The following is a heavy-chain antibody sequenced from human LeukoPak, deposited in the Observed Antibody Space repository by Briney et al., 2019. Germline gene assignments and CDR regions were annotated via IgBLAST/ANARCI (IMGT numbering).Heavy chain of an antibody. CDR3: ARADYGDTSDPFDF. V-gene: IGHV3-33*01. J-gene: IGHJ4*02. CDR2: IWYDGSNE. D-gene: IGHD4-17*01. CDR1: GFTFSSYG. Sequence: GGSLRLSCAASGFTFSSYGMHWVRQAPGKGLEWVAVIWYDGSNEYYADSVKGRFTISRDNSKNTLYLRMNSLRAEDTAVYFCARADYGDTSDPFDFWGQGTLVTVSS.